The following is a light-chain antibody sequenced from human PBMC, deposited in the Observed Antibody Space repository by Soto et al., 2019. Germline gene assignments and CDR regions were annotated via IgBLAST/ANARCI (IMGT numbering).Light chain of an antibody. Sequence: LAQPASVSGSPGQSITISCTGTSSDVGGYNYVSWYQQHPGKAPKLMIYEVSNRPSGVSNRFSGSKSGHTASLTISGLQSEDEADYFCTSYTSSTTLDVFGTGTKVTVL. CDR1: SSDVGGYNY. J-gene: IGLJ1*01. V-gene: IGLV2-14*01. CDR3: TSYTSSTTLDV. CDR2: EVS.